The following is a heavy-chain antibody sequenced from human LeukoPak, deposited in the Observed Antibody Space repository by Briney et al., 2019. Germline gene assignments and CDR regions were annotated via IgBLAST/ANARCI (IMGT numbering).Heavy chain of an antibody. CDR1: GGTFSSYA. Sequence: ASVKVSCKASGGTFSSYAISWVRQAPGQGLEWVGIINPSGGSTSYAQKFQGRVTMTRDTSTSTVYMELSSLRSEDTAVYYCAKDLGDIYYYDSSGYAFDIWGQGTMVTVSS. V-gene: IGHV1-46*01. CDR3: AKDLGDIYYYDSSGYAFDI. CDR2: INPSGGST. J-gene: IGHJ3*02. D-gene: IGHD3-22*01.